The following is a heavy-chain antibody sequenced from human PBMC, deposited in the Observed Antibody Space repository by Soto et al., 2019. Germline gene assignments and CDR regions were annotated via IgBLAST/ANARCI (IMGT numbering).Heavy chain of an antibody. J-gene: IGHJ4*02. CDR1: GGSISNVDYY. CDR3: ARLVYVNYVGYYFDY. CDR2: IYYSGTT. Sequence: SKTLSLTCTVSGGSISNVDYYWGWIRQPPGKELEWIGTIYYSGTTYFNPSVKSRPTISVDTSRNQFSLKLSSVTAADTAVYYCARLVYVNYVGYYFDYWGQGTLVTVSS. V-gene: IGHV4-39*01. D-gene: IGHD3-16*01.